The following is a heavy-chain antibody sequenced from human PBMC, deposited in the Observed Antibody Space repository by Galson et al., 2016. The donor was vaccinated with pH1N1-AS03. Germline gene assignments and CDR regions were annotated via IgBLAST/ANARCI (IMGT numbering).Heavy chain of an antibody. CDR2: IDPNSGVT. Sequence: SVKVSCKASGYTFTGFYVHWVRQAPGQGLEWMGWIDPNSGVTNYARKFQAWVTMTRDTSSTTAYMEVSGLKSDDTAVYYCARDPRGPCTSTTCATAYCFGMDVWGQGTTVIVSS. CDR1: GYTFTGFY. V-gene: IGHV1-2*04. CDR3: ARDPRGPCTSTTCATAYCFGMDV. D-gene: IGHD2/OR15-2a*01. J-gene: IGHJ6*02.